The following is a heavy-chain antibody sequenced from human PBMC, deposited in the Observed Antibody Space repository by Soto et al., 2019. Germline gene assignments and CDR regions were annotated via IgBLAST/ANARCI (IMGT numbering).Heavy chain of an antibody. CDR2: IYYSGST. Sequence: SETLSLTCTVSGGSISSYYWSRIRQPPGKGLEWIGYIYYSGSTNYNPSLKSRVTISVDTSKNQFSLKLSSVTAADTAVYYCARSTGYSYGIFDSWGQGTLVTVSS. CDR1: GGSISSYY. J-gene: IGHJ4*02. V-gene: IGHV4-59*01. D-gene: IGHD5-18*01. CDR3: ARSTGYSYGIFDS.